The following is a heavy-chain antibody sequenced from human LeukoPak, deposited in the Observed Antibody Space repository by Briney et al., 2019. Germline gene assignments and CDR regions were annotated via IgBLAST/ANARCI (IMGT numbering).Heavy chain of an antibody. Sequence: GGSLRLSCAASGFTFSSYAMSWVRQAPGKRLEWVSAISGSGGSTYYADSVKGRFTISRDNSKNTLYLQMNSLRAEDTAVYYCAKDLTLHSVAGKWWYFDYWGQGTLVTVSS. CDR1: GFTFSSYA. CDR3: AKDLTLHSVAGKWWYFDY. D-gene: IGHD6-19*01. V-gene: IGHV3-23*01. J-gene: IGHJ4*02. CDR2: ISGSGGST.